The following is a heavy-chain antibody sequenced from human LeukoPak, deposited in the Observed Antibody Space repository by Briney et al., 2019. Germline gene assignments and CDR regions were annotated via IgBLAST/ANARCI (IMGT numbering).Heavy chain of an antibody. J-gene: IGHJ3*02. CDR1: GFSLSGNA. V-gene: IGHV3-23*01. CDR3: AKGNLQLGQDACDI. CDR2: IGTDDAT. D-gene: IGHD5-18*01. Sequence: LPGGSLRLSCAASGFSLSGNAVSWVRQAPGKRPEGVAGIGTDDATFYPASVRGRFTISRDTSQNTMYLQMNSLRAEDTALYYCAKGNLQLGQDACDIWGQGTMVTVSS.